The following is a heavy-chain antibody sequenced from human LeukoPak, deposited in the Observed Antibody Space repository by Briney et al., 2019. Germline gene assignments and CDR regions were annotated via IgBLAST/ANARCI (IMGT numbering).Heavy chain of an antibody. CDR2: IYYSGST. Sequence: SETLSLTRTVSGCSISSYYWSWIRQPPGKGLEWIGYIYYSGSTNYNPSLKSRVTISVDTSKNQFSLKLSSVTAADTAVYYCAIGEQQLFSWGQGTLVTVSS. J-gene: IGHJ5*02. CDR3: AIGEQQLFS. D-gene: IGHD6-13*01. V-gene: IGHV4-59*01. CDR1: GCSISSYY.